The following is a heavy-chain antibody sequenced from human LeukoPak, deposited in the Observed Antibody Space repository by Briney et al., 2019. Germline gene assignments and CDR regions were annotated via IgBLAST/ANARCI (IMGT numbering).Heavy chain of an antibody. D-gene: IGHD3-16*01. V-gene: IGHV4-34*01. CDR3: ARDQAPRMITFGGPRRWFDP. CDR1: GGSFSGYY. J-gene: IGHJ5*02. Sequence: PSETLSLTCAVYGGSFSGYYWSWIRQPPGKGLEWIGETNHSGSTNYNPSLKSRVTISVDTSKNQFSLKLSSVTAADTAVYYCARDQAPRMITFGGPRRWFDPWGQGTLVTVSS. CDR2: TNHSGST.